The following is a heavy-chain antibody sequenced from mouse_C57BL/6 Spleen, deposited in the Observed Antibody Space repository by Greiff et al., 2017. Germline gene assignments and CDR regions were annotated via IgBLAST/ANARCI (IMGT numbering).Heavy chain of an antibody. CDR2: IDPANGNT. Sequence: VQLKQSVAELVRPGASVKLSCTASGFNIKNTYMHWVKQRPEQGLEWIGRIDPANGNTKYAPKFQGKATITADTSSNTAYLQLSSLTSEDTAIYDCGRDYGSSDWYFDVWGTGTTVTVSS. CDR1: GFNIKNTY. CDR3: GRDYGSSDWYFDV. J-gene: IGHJ1*03. V-gene: IGHV14-3*01. D-gene: IGHD1-1*01.